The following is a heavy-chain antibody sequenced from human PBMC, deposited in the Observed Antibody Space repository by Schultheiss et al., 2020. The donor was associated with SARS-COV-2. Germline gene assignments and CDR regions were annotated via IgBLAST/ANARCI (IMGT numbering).Heavy chain of an antibody. CDR2: ISGSGRST. D-gene: IGHD3-22*01. CDR1: GFTFSSYA. J-gene: IGHJ6*02. Sequence: GGSLRLSCAASGFTFSSYAMSWVRQAPGRGLEWASSISGSGRSTYCADSVKGRFTISRDNSKNTLYLQMNSLRAEDTAVYYCARGEYYDSSGYSVVESAYYYGMDVWGQGTTVTVSS. V-gene: IGHV3-23*01. CDR3: ARGEYYDSSGYSVVESAYYYGMDV.